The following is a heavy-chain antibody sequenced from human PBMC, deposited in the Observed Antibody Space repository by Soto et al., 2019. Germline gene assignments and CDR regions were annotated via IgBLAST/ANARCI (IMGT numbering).Heavy chain of an antibody. CDR1: GFTFSSYW. D-gene: IGHD2-15*01. Sequence: GGSLRLSCAASGFTFSSYWMSWVRQAPGKGLEWVANIKQDGSEKYYVDSMKGRFTISRDNAKNSLYLQMNSLRAEDTAVYYCAREGALYCSGGSCYDGMDVWGQGTTVTVSS. V-gene: IGHV3-7*01. J-gene: IGHJ6*02. CDR3: AREGALYCSGGSCYDGMDV. CDR2: IKQDGSEK.